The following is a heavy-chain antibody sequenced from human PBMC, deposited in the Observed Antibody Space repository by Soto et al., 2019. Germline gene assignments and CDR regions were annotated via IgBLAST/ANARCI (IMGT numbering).Heavy chain of an antibody. CDR2: MRGSGGDT. CDR1: GFTSSFCA. V-gene: IGHV3-23*01. CDR3: VKGLSDSYYYFDY. J-gene: IGHJ4*02. Sequence: EVQLLESGGALVQPGGSLRLSCAASGFTSSFCAMSWVRQAPGKGLEWVSSMRGSGGDTYYADSVKGRFTISRDNSKNTLYLQMNSLRVDDTAVYYCVKGLSDSYYYFDYWGQGTLVTVSS. D-gene: IGHD3-22*01.